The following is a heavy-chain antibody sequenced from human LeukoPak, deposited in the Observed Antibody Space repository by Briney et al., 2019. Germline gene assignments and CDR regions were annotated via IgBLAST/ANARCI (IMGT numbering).Heavy chain of an antibody. CDR3: ARHRTWFGTLNWFDP. CDR1: GDSISSDY. D-gene: IGHD3-10*01. J-gene: IGHJ5*02. V-gene: IGHV4-59*01. Sequence: PSETLSLTCAVSGDSISSDYWSWVRQPPGKGLEWIGYIYYTGSTNYNPSLKSRVTISVDTSKNQFSLKLSSVTAADTAVYYCARHRTWFGTLNWFDPWGQGTLVTVSS. CDR2: IYYTGST.